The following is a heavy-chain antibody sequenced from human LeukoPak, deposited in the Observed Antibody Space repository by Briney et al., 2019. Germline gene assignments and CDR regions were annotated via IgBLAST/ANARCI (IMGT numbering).Heavy chain of an antibody. J-gene: IGHJ3*02. CDR1: GGSISSSSYY. V-gene: IGHV4-39*01. Sequence: SETLSLTCTVSGGSISSSSYYWGWIRQPPGTGLEWIGSIYYSGSTYYNPSLKSRVTISVDTSKNQFSLKLSSVTAADTAVYHCARWYYDFWSGYSSAKAFDIWGQGTMVTVSS. D-gene: IGHD3-3*01. CDR2: IYYSGST. CDR3: ARWYYDFWSGYSSAKAFDI.